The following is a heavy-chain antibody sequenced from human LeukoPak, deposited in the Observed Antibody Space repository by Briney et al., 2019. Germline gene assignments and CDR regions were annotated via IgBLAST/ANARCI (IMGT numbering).Heavy chain of an antibody. J-gene: IGHJ4*02. D-gene: IGHD3-22*01. CDR1: SGSISSRNYY. V-gene: IGHV4-39*07. CDR3: ARDLRNYYDNTGRGLFDY. CDR2: IAYSGST. Sequence: SETLSLTCTGSSGSISSRNYYWGWIRQPPGAGLEWIGSIAYSGSTYYNPSLKSRVTMSVDTSKNQFSLRLSSVTAADTAVYYCARDLRNYYDNTGRGLFDYWGQGTLVTVSS.